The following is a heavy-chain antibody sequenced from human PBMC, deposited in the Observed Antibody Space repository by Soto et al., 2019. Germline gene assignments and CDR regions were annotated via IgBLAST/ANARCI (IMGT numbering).Heavy chain of an antibody. Sequence: QVQLVESGGGVVQPGRSLRLSCAASGFSFSNTGMHWVRQAPGKGLEWVAIIAYDGSNKYYADSVKGRFTISRDNSKNTLYLQMNSLRVEDTAVYYCVKDRVESGLGEIDYWGQGTLVTVSS. CDR1: GFSFSNTG. J-gene: IGHJ4*02. CDR2: IAYDGSNK. D-gene: IGHD3-16*01. V-gene: IGHV3-30*18. CDR3: VKDRVESGLGEIDY.